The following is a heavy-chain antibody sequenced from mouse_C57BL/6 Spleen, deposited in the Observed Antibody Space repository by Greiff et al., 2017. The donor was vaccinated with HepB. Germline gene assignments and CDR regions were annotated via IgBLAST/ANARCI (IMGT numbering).Heavy chain of an antibody. Sequence: QVQLQQSGAELVRPGASVKLSCKASGYTFTDYYINWVKQRPGQGLEWIARIYPGSGNTYYNEKFKGKATLTAEKSSSTAYMQLSSLTSEDSAVYFCARGSYGSSYEGFAYWGQGTLVTVSA. CDR1: GYTFTDYY. D-gene: IGHD1-1*01. J-gene: IGHJ3*01. CDR2: IYPGSGNT. V-gene: IGHV1-76*01. CDR3: ARGSYGSSYEGFAY.